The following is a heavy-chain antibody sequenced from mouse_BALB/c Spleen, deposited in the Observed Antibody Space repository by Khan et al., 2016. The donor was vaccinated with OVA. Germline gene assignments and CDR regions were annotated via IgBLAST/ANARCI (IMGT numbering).Heavy chain of an antibody. CDR3: ARSNSYWYFDV. CDR1: GYTFTNYG. CDR2: INTYTGEP. D-gene: IGHD4-1*02. J-gene: IGHJ1*01. Sequence: QIQLVQSGPELKKPGETVKISCKASGYTFTNYGMNWVKQAPGKGLKWMGWINTYTGEPTYADDFKGRSAFSLETSASTDYLQIKNLKNEETATYFCARSNSYWYFDVWGAGTTVTVSS. V-gene: IGHV9-3-1*01.